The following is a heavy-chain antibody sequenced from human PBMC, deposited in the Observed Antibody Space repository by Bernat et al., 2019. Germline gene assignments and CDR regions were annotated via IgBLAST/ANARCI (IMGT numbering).Heavy chain of an antibody. CDR2: ISSSSSTI. V-gene: IGHV3-48*01. D-gene: IGHD6-19*01. CDR1: GFTFSSYS. CDR3: ARGGSSGWYPNWFDH. Sequence: EVQLLESGGGLVQPGGSLRLSCAASGFTFSSYSMNWVRQAPGKGLEWVSYISSSSSTIYYAHSVKGRFTISRDNAKNSLYLQMNSLRAEDTAVYYCARGGSSGWYPNWFDHWGQGTLVTVSS. J-gene: IGHJ5*02.